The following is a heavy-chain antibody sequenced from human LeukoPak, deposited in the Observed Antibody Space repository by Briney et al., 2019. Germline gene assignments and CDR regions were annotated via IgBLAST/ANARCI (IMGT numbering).Heavy chain of an antibody. Sequence: GGSLRLSCAASGFIFSNYAMNWVRQDPGKGPEWVASINEVDPNTHYADSVKGRFTVSRDNSKNMLFLQMNNLRVGDTAVYYCAKQFLDANWGQGTLVTVSS. CDR3: AKQFLDAN. J-gene: IGHJ4*02. CDR1: GFIFSNYA. CDR2: INEVDPNT. D-gene: IGHD1-1*01. V-gene: IGHV3-23*01.